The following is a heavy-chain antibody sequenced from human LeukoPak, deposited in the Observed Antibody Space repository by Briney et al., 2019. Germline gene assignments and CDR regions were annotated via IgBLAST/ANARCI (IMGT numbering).Heavy chain of an antibody. CDR2: INTNTGNP. CDR1: GYTFTSYA. CDR3: AWLRYGDYYYGMDV. J-gene: IGHJ6*02. D-gene: IGHD4-17*01. V-gene: IGHV7-4-1*02. Sequence: GASVKVSCKASGYTFTSYAMNWVRQAPGQGLEWMGWINTNTGNPTYAQGFTGRFVFSLDTSVSTAYLQISSLRAEDTAVYYCAWLRYGDYYYGMDVWGQGTTVTVSS.